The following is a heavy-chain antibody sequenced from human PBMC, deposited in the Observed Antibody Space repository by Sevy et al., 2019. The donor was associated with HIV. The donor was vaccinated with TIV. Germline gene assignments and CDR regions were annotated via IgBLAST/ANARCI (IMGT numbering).Heavy chain of an antibody. CDR3: ARDSGAPQNWFDP. CDR2: MYYSGAT. V-gene: IGHV4-59*01. Sequence: SETLSLTCTVSGGSIISYWSWIRQPPGKGLEWIGYMYYSGATNYNPSLKSRVTISLDTSKNQFSLNLSSVTAADTAVYYCARDSGAPQNWFDPWGQGTLVTVSS. J-gene: IGHJ5*02. CDR1: GGSIISY. D-gene: IGHD1-26*01.